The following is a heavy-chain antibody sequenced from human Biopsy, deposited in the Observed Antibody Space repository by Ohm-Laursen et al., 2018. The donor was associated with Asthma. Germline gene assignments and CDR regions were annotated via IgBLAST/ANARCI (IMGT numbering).Heavy chain of an antibody. D-gene: IGHD4-17*01. CDR1: GFTFRSYD. CDR3: ARDRYGDYVGWFDP. V-gene: IGHV3-21*01. Sequence: SLRLSCAAAGFTFRSYDMHWVRQAPGKGLEWVSSISSSSSYIYYADSVKGRFTISRDNAKNSLYLQMNSLRAEDTAVYYCARDRYGDYVGWFDPWGQGTLVTVSS. CDR2: ISSSSSYI. J-gene: IGHJ5*02.